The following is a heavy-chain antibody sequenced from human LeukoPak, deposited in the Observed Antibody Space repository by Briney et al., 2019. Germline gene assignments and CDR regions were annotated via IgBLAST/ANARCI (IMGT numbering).Heavy chain of an antibody. CDR1: GFTFTTYW. Sequence: AGGSLRLSCVASGFTFTTYWMHWVRQAPGKGLVWVSRINGDGSNSNYADSVKGRFTISRDNATNTLYLQMNGLRAEDTALYYCARTSPTSHFDFWGQGTLVTVSS. D-gene: IGHD3-16*01. V-gene: IGHV3-74*01. CDR2: INGDGSNS. CDR3: ARTSPTSHFDF. J-gene: IGHJ4*02.